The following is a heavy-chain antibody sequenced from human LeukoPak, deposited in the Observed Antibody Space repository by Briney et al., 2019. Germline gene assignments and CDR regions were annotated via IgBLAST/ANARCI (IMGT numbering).Heavy chain of an antibody. CDR1: GFTFSSYE. J-gene: IGHJ4*02. Sequence: PGASLRLSCAASGFTFSSYEISWVRQAPGKGLDWVSGISGSGGNTYYADSVKGRFTISRDNSKNTLYLQVNSLTVEDPAVYSCAPHPWGMRAYCGQGTLATPSS. CDR3: APHPWGMRAY. CDR2: ISGSGGNT. V-gene: IGHV3-23*01. D-gene: IGHD3-16*01.